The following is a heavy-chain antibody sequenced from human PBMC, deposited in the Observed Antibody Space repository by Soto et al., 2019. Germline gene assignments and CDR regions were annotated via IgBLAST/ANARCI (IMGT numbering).Heavy chain of an antibody. Sequence: QLQLQESGPGLVKPSETLSLTCTVSGGSISSSSYYWGWIRQPPGKGLEWIGSIYYSGSTYYNPSVKIRVTISVDTSKYQFSRKRSSVTAADTAVYYCASPPGIAVAGGSVPDAFDIWGQGTMVTVSS. CDR2: IYYSGST. V-gene: IGHV4-39*01. CDR1: GGSISSSSYY. J-gene: IGHJ3*02. D-gene: IGHD6-19*01. CDR3: ASPPGIAVAGGSVPDAFDI.